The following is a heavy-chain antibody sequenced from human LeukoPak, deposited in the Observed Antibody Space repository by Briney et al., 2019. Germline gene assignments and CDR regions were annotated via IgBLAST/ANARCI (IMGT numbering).Heavy chain of an antibody. CDR2: ISYDGSNE. D-gene: IGHD2-2*01. V-gene: IGHV3-30*18. J-gene: IGHJ4*02. Sequence: GGSLGLSCAASGFTFSSYGMHWVRQAPGKGLEWVALISYDGSNEYYADSVKGRFTISRDNSKNTLYLQMNSLRVEDTAVYYCAKPYQVGGYYFDYWGQGTLVTVSS. CDR3: AKPYQVGGYYFDY. CDR1: GFTFSSYG.